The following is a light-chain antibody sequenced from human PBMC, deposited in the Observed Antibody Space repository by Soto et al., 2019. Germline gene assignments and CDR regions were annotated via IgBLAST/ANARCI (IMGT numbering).Light chain of an antibody. J-gene: IGKJ2*01. Sequence: EILMTQSPATLSVSPGERATLSCRASQSVGGQLAWYQQKPGQAPRILIYGASTRATGIPARFSGSGSGREFTLTISSLQSEDSAVYYCLQYYNWPPPYTFDQGTKLELK. V-gene: IGKV3-15*01. CDR3: LQYYNWPPPYT. CDR1: QSVGGQ. CDR2: GAS.